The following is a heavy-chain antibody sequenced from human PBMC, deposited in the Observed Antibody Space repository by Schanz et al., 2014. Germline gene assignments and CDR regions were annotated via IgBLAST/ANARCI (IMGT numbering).Heavy chain of an antibody. Sequence: EVQLVESGGGLIQPGGSLRLSCAASTFTFSSDWMSWVRQAPGKGLEWVSSINTGGDSTYYADSVKGRFTISRDNSRDTVYLQMNSLRADDTAMYYCARWFLSRGVILDSWGQGTLVTVSS. J-gene: IGHJ4*02. CDR3: ARWFLSRGVILDS. CDR1: TFTFSSDW. CDR2: INTGGDST. D-gene: IGHD3-10*01. V-gene: IGHV3-23*04.